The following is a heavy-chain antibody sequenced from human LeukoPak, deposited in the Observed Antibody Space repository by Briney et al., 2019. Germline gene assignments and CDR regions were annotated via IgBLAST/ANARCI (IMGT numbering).Heavy chain of an antibody. CDR3: STDPRLLMY. Sequence: GGSLRLSCAASGFTFRSYGMHWVRQAPGKGLDWVTFIQYDGANKYYADSVKGRFTISRDNAKNSLYLQMNSLRPEDTALYYCSTDPRLLMYWGHGTLVTVSS. V-gene: IGHV3-30*02. D-gene: IGHD2-8*01. CDR2: IQYDGANK. CDR1: GFTFRSYG. J-gene: IGHJ4*01.